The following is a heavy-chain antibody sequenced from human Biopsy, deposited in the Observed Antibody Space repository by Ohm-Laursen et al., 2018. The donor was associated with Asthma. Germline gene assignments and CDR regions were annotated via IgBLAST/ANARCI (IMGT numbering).Heavy chain of an antibody. Sequence: SLRLSCAASGFTFSSYAMHWVRQAPGRGLELVAVIVYDGYKKYYADSVKGRFTISRDNSKNTLYLKMNSLRPEDTAAYYCARENGQWLIQCSFDIWGQGTMVSVSS. CDR3: ARENGQWLIQCSFDI. CDR2: IVYDGYKK. J-gene: IGHJ3*02. V-gene: IGHV3-30-3*01. D-gene: IGHD6-19*01. CDR1: GFTFSSYA.